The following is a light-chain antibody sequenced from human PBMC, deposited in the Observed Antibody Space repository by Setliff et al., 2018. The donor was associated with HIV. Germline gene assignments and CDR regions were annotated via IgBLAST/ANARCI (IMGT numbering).Light chain of an antibody. Sequence: LTQPASVSGSPGQSITISCTGTSSDVGGYSYVSWYQQHPGKAPKLIIYEVRNRPSGVSNRFSGSKSGNTASLTISGLRAEDEADYYCSSYASTNTLPFGTGTKVTVL. CDR2: EVR. CDR1: SSDVGGYSY. V-gene: IGLV2-14*03. CDR3: SSYASTNTLP. J-gene: IGLJ1*01.